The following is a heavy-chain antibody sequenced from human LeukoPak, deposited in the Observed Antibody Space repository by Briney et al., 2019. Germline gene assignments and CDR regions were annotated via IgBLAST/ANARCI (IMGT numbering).Heavy chain of an antibody. V-gene: IGHV4-61*05. J-gene: IGHJ5*02. D-gene: IGHD5-12*01. CDR2: IYYSGST. CDR3: ARHGYSGYGFDP. CDR1: GDSISSSSYH. Sequence: SETLSLTCTVSGDSISSSSYHWGWIRQPPGKGLEWVGYIYYSGSTTYNPSLKSRVTISVDTSKNQFSLKLDSVTAAGAAVYYCARHGYSGYGFDPWGQGTLVTVSS.